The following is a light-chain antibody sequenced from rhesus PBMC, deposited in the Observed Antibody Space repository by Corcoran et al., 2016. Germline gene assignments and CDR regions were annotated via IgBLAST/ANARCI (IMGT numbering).Light chain of an antibody. CDR2: YSS. CDR3: QKYNDWPCS. J-gene: IGKJ2*01. CDR1: QSAGST. V-gene: IGKV3-35*02. Sequence: ETVMMQSPATLSLSPGERVTLSCRAIQSAGSTLAWYQQKPGQAPRPLIYYSSTRATGIPDRFSATGSGTEFTLPFSSLDPEDVGIYCCQKYNDWPCSFGQGTK.